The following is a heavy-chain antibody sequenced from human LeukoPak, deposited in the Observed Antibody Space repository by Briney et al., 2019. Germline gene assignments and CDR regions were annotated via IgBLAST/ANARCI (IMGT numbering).Heavy chain of an antibody. V-gene: IGHV3-21*01. D-gene: IGHD3-10*01. Sequence: GGSLRLSCAASGFTFSSYSMNWVRQAPGKGLEWVSSISSSSSYIYYADSVKGRFTISRDNAKNSLYLQMNSLRAEDTAVYYCARDGYYGSGSYYNVQELDYWGQGTLVTVSS. J-gene: IGHJ4*02. CDR1: GFTFSSYS. CDR3: ARDGYYGSGSYYNVQELDY. CDR2: ISSSSSYI.